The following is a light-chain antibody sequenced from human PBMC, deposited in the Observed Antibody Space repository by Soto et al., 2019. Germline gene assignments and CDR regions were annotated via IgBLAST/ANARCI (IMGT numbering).Light chain of an antibody. V-gene: IGLV4-69*01. J-gene: IGLJ2*01. Sequence: QPVLTQSPSASASLGASVKLTCTLRSGHSSYAIAWHQQQPEKGPRYLMKLNSDGSHSKGDGIPDRFSGSSSGAERYLTIARLQSEDEADYYCQTWGTGIVLFGGGTKLTV. CDR3: QTWGTGIVL. CDR2: LNSDGSH. CDR1: SGHSSYA.